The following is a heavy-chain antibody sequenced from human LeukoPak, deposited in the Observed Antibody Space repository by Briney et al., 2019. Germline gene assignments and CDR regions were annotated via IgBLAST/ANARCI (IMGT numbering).Heavy chain of an antibody. Sequence: GGSLRLSCAASGFTVSSNYMSWVRQAPGKGLEWVSVIYSGGTTYYADSVKGRFTISRDNSKNTVYLQINSLRAEDTAVYYCARDPRGSSSWYGGYWGQGTLATVSS. CDR1: GFTVSSNY. J-gene: IGHJ4*02. CDR2: IYSGGTT. V-gene: IGHV3-53*01. D-gene: IGHD6-13*01. CDR3: ARDPRGSSSWYGGY.